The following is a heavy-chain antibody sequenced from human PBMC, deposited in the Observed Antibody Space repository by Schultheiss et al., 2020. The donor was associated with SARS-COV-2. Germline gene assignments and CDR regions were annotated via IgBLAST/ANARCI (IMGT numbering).Heavy chain of an antibody. Sequence: GSLRLSCAVYGGSFSVYYWTWIRQPPGKGLEWIGEINHSGSTNYNPSLKSRVTISVDTSKNHFSLKLTSVTAADTAVYYCTRGLGVADYWGQGTLVTVSS. CDR1: GGSFSVYY. CDR2: INHSGST. D-gene: IGHD1-26*01. V-gene: IGHV4-34*01. CDR3: TRGLGVADY. J-gene: IGHJ4*02.